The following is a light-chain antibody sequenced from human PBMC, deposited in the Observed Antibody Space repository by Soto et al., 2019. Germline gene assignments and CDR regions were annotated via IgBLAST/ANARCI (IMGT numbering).Light chain of an antibody. J-gene: IGKJ5*01. CDR1: QSVSSY. Sequence: EIVLTHSPATLSLSPGELATLSCRASQSVSSYLAWYQQKAGQAPRLLIYGASTRATGIPARFSGSGSGTEFTLTISSLQSEDFAVYYCQQYNNWITFGQGTRLEI. CDR2: GAS. V-gene: IGKV3-15*01. CDR3: QQYNNWIT.